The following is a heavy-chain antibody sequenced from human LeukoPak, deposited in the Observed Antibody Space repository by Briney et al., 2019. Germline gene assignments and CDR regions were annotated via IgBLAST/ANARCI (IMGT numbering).Heavy chain of an antibody. CDR3: AREYYDILTGYSNFDY. Sequence: SQTLSLTCAISGDSVSSNSAAWNWIRQSPSRGLEWLGRTYYRSKWYNDYAVSVKSRITINPDTSKNQFSLQLNSVTPEDTAVYYCAREYYDILTGYSNFDYWGQGTLDTVSS. V-gene: IGHV6-1*01. J-gene: IGHJ4*02. CDR1: GDSVSSNSAA. CDR2: TYYRSKWYN. D-gene: IGHD3-9*01.